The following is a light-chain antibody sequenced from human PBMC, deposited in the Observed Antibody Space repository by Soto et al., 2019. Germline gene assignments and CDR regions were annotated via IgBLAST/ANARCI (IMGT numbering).Light chain of an antibody. CDR3: QQYGSSPKT. CDR1: QSVSSTY. J-gene: IGKJ1*01. Sequence: DIVLTQSPGTLSLSPGERATLSCRASQSVSSTYSAWYQQKPGQAPRLLIYAASTRATGIPDRFSGGGSGTDFTLTISRLEPEDFAVYYCQQYGSSPKTFGQGTKVDI. CDR2: AAS. V-gene: IGKV3-20*01.